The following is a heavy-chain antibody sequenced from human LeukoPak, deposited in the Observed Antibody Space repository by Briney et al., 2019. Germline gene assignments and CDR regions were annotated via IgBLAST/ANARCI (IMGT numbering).Heavy chain of an antibody. CDR2: IYYSGST. CDR3: ARIYGDYGGGLDYFDY. J-gene: IGHJ4*02. D-gene: IGHD4-17*01. CDR1: GGSISSSSYY. V-gene: IGHV4-39*01. Sequence: PSETLSLTCTVSGGSISSSSYYWGWIRQPPGKGLEWIGSIYYSGSTYYNPSLKSRVTISVDTSKNQFSLKLSSVTAADTAVYYCARIYGDYGGGLDYFDYWGQGTLVTVSS.